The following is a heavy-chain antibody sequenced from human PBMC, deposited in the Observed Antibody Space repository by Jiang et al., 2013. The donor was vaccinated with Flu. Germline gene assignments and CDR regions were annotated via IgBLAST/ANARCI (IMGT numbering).Heavy chain of an antibody. D-gene: IGHD1-7*01. V-gene: IGHV4-39*01. CDR2: IYYSGST. Sequence: GLLKPSETLSLTCTVSGGSISSSSYYWGWIRQPPGKGLEWIGSIYYSGSTYYNPSLKSRVTISVDTSKNQFSLKLSSVTAADTAVYYCARHTQGNWNYGWFDPWGQGTLVTVSS. CDR1: GGSISSSSYY. CDR3: ARHTQGNWNYGWFDP. J-gene: IGHJ5*02.